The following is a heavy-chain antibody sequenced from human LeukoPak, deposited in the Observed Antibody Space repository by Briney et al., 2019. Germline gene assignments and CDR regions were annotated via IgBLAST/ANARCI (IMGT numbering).Heavy chain of an antibody. V-gene: IGHV3-7*01. CDR1: GFTFSTYW. D-gene: IGHD1-26*01. Sequence: PGGSLRLSCAASGFTFSTYWMSWVRQAPGKGLEWVANIKQDGREKYYVDSVKGRFTISRDNAKNSLYLQMNSLRAEDTAVYYCAKDRWELPGHFDYWGQGTLVTVSS. CDR3: AKDRWELPGHFDY. J-gene: IGHJ4*02. CDR2: IKQDGREK.